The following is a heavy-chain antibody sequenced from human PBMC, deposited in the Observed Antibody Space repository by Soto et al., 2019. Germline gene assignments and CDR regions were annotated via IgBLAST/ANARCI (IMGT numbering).Heavy chain of an antibody. V-gene: IGHV1-3*01. Sequence: ASVKVSCKASGYTFTSYAMHWVRQAPGQRLEWMGWINAGNGNTKYSQKFQGRVTITRDTSASTAYMELSSLRSEDTAVYYCARDPYCSSTSCYELNWFDPWGQGTLVTVSS. CDR3: ARDPYCSSTSCYELNWFDP. D-gene: IGHD2-2*01. J-gene: IGHJ5*02. CDR2: INAGNGNT. CDR1: GYTFTSYA.